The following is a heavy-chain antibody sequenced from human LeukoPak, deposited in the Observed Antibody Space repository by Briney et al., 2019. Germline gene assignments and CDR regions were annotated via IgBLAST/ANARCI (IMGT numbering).Heavy chain of an antibody. Sequence: SETLSLTCIVSGGSGTSAGYDWSWIRQHPGKGLEWIGYISHSGSTYYNPSFKSRLSISMDTSKNHLSLGLSSVTVADTAVYFCARGGWFWAYWGQGILVTVSS. CDR3: ARGGWFWAY. V-gene: IGHV4-31*03. D-gene: IGHD6-19*01. J-gene: IGHJ4*02. CDR1: GGSGTSAGYD. CDR2: ISHSGST.